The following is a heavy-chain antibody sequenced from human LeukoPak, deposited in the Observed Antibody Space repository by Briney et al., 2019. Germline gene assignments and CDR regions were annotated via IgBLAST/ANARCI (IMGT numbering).Heavy chain of an antibody. D-gene: IGHD3-10*01. CDR1: GYTFTGYY. Sequence: GASVKVSCKASGYTFTGYYMHWVRQAPGQGPEWMGWISPNSSGTNYAQKFQDRVSMTRDTSINTAYMELSRLRSDDTAVYYCVRDGSFDIWGQGTMVTVSS. J-gene: IGHJ3*02. V-gene: IGHV1-2*02. CDR3: VRDGSFDI. CDR2: ISPNSSGT.